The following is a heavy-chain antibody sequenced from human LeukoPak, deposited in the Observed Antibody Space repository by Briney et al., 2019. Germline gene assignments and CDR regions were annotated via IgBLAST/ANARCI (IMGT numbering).Heavy chain of an antibody. J-gene: IGHJ4*02. Sequence: PSETLSLTCTVSGGSISSGGYYWSWIRQHPGKGLEWIGYIYYSGSTYYNPSLKSRVTISVDTSKNQFSLKLSSVTAADTAVYYCARDNYDILPDYWGQGTLVTVSS. CDR2: IYYSGST. V-gene: IGHV4-31*03. D-gene: IGHD3-9*01. CDR1: GGSISSGGYY. CDR3: ARDNYDILPDY.